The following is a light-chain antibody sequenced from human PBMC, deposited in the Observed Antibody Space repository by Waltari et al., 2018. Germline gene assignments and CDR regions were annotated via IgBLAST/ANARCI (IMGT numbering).Light chain of an antibody. J-gene: IGLJ3*02. V-gene: IGLV2-14*03. CDR2: DVS. Sequence: QSALTQPASVSGSPGQSITISCTGTSSDIGYYNYVSWYQHHPGTAPTLMIYDVSNRPSGVSNRFSGSKSGDTASLTISGLQAEDEAEYYCSSFTTRNTWVFGGGTK. CDR1: SSDIGYYNY. CDR3: SSFTTRNTWV.